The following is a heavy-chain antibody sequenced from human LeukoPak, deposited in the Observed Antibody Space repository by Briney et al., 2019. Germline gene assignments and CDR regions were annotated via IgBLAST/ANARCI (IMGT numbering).Heavy chain of an antibody. J-gene: IGHJ4*02. Sequence: PSETLSLTCTVSGGSISSSSYYWGWIRQPPGKGLEWIGSIYYSGSTYYNPSLKSRVTISVDTSKNQFSLKLSSVTAADTAVYYCARLVGSGSPPDWGQGTLVTVSS. CDR2: IYYSGST. CDR3: ARLVGSGSPPD. CDR1: GGSISSSSYY. V-gene: IGHV4-39*01. D-gene: IGHD3-10*01.